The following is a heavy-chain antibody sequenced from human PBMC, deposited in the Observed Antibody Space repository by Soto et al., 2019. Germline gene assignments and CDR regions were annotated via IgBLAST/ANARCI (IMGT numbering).Heavy chain of an antibody. CDR2: IIPIFGTA. D-gene: IGHD3-22*01. CDR1: GGTFSSYA. CDR3: ASEPFYYYDSSGYFDY. J-gene: IGHJ4*02. V-gene: IGHV1-69*01. Sequence: QVQLVQSGAEVKKPGSSVKVSCKASGGTFSSYAISWVRQAPGQWLEWMGWIIPIFGTANYAQKFQGRVTITADEATSTAYMELSSLRSEDTAVYYCASEPFYYYDSSGYFDYWGQGTLVTVSS.